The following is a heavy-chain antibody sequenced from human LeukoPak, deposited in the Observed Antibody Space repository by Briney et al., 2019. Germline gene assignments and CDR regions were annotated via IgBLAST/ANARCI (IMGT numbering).Heavy chain of an antibody. D-gene: IGHD3-10*01. CDR3: ARDPYYYYGSGSYYH. CDR1: GFIFSSYW. CDR2: IYSGGST. V-gene: IGHV3-66*01. J-gene: IGHJ5*02. Sequence: GESLRLSCVASGFIFSSYWMSWVRQAPGKGLEWVSVIYSGGSTYYADSVKGRFTISRDDSKNTLYLQMNSLRAEDTAVYYCARDPYYYYGSGSYYHWGQGTLVTVSS.